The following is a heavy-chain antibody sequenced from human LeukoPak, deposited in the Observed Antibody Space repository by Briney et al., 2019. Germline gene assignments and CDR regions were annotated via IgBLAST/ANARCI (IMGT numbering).Heavy chain of an antibody. CDR2: ISTNTENP. J-gene: IGHJ3*02. V-gene: IGHV7-4-1*02. CDR1: GYTFTNHA. Sequence: ASVKVSCKASGYTFTNHAINWVRQAPGQGLEWMGWISTNTENPTYAQGFTGRFVFSLDTSVSTAYLRISSLKAEDTAVYYCARLFYDSSGYYNAFDIWGQGTMVTVSS. CDR3: ARLFYDSSGYYNAFDI. D-gene: IGHD3-22*01.